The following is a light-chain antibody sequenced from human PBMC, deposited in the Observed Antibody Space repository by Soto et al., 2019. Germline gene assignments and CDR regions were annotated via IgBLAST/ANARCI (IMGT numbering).Light chain of an antibody. V-gene: IGKV3-20*01. CDR1: QSVSSSY. Sequence: EIVLTQSTGTLSLSPGERATLSCRASQSVSSSYLAWYQQKPGQAPRLLIYGASSRATGIPDRFSGSGSETDFPLTISRLEPEDFAVYYCQQYDSSHHPFGGVTKVEIK. CDR2: GAS. CDR3: QQYDSSHHP. J-gene: IGKJ4*01.